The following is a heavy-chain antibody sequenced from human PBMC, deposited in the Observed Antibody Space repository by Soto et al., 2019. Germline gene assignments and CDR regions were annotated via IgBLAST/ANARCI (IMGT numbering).Heavy chain of an antibody. CDR1: GGSINGFF. CDR3: ARIGEVAARTFDY. V-gene: IGHV4-59*01. Sequence: QVQLQESGPGLVKPSETLSLTCTVSGGSINGFFWSWIRQPPGRGLEWIGYIYYSGSTNYNPSLERRVTISVDPSKAQLSLNLRSVNTADTAVYYLARIGEVAARTFDYWGPGTLVSVSS. D-gene: IGHD6-6*01. CDR2: IYYSGST. J-gene: IGHJ4*02.